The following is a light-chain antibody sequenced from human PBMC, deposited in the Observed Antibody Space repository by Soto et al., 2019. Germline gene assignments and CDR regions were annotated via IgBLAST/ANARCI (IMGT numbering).Light chain of an antibody. CDR3: QHYHRYPST. CDR1: QSIGGW. V-gene: IGKV1-5*01. Sequence: DIQMTQSPSTLSASVGDRVTITCRASQSIGGWLAWYQQRPGKAPRLLIYDASSVESGVPSRFSGSRSGTTFTLAISSLQPEDVATYYCQHYHRYPSTFGQGTKLEIK. J-gene: IGKJ2*01. CDR2: DAS.